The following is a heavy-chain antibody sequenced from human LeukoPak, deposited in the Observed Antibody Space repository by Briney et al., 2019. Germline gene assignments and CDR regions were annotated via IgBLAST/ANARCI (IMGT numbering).Heavy chain of an antibody. CDR2: INSDGSST. Sequence: GGSLRLSCAASGFTFSSYAMSWVRQAPGKGLVWVSRINSDGSSTSYADSVKGRFTISRDNAKNTLYLQMNSLRAEDTAVYYCARRAGAYSHPYDYWGQGTLVTVSS. J-gene: IGHJ4*02. CDR1: GFTFSSYA. CDR3: ARRAGAYSHPYDY. D-gene: IGHD4/OR15-4a*01. V-gene: IGHV3-74*01.